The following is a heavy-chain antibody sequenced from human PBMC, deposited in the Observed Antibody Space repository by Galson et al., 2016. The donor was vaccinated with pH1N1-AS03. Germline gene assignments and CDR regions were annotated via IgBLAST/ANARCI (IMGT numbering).Heavy chain of an antibody. V-gene: IGHV3-23*01. CDR1: GFTFSSYA. CDR2: ISGSGGTT. Sequence: SLRLSCAASGFTFSSYAMSWVRQAPGKGLEWVSAISGSGGTTYYADSVKGRFTISGDNSKNTPYLQMNSLAAADTAVYYCAKAPNAVSTGGEYWGQGTLVTVSS. D-gene: IGHD5/OR15-5a*01. J-gene: IGHJ4*02. CDR3: AKAPNAVSTGGEY.